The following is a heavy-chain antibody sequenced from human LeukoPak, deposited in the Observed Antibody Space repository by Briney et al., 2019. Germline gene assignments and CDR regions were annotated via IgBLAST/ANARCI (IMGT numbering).Heavy chain of an antibody. Sequence: SETLSLTCTVSGGSINNDYWSWIRQPPGKGLEWIGYIYYRGTTDYNSSLKSRVTISIDTSRNQFSLKLNSVAAADTAVYYCARRRWQHSYNTFDIWGQGTMVTVSS. CDR3: ARRRWQHSYNTFDI. CDR2: IYYRGTT. J-gene: IGHJ3*02. V-gene: IGHV4-59*01. CDR1: GGSINNDY. D-gene: IGHD5-24*01.